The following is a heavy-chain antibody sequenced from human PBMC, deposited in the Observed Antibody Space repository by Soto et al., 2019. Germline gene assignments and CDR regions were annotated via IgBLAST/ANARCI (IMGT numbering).Heavy chain of an antibody. CDR3: ARDPRGGYGDYVIPPDY. Sequence: QVQLVESGGGVVQPGRSLRLSCAASGFTFSSYAMHWVRQAPGKGLEWVAVISYDGSNKYYADSVKGRFTISRDNSKNTLYLQMNSLRAEDTAVYSCARDPRGGYGDYVIPPDYWGQGTLVTVSS. J-gene: IGHJ4*02. D-gene: IGHD4-17*01. V-gene: IGHV3-30-3*01. CDR2: ISYDGSNK. CDR1: GFTFSSYA.